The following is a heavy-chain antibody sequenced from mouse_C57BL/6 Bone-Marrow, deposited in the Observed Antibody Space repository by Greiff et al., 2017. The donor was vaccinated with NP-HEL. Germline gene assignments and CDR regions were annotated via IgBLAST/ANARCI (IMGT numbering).Heavy chain of an antibody. CDR1: GFTFSNYW. V-gene: IGHV6-3*01. J-gene: IGHJ1*03. CDR3: TGDSYWDFDV. CDR2: IRLKSDNYAT. Sequence: QSGGGLVQPGGSMKLSCVASGFTFSNYWMNWVRQSPEQGLEWVAQIRLKSDNYATHYAESVKGRFTISRDDSKSSVYLQMNNVRAEDTGIYYCTGDSYWDFDVWGTGTTVTVSS.